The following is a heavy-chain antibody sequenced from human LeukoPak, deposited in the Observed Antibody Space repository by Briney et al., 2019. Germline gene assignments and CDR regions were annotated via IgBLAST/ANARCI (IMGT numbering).Heavy chain of an antibody. CDR1: GGSISSGVYY. CDR3: ARARGLYLPWFDP. J-gene: IGHJ5*02. V-gene: IGHV4-31*03. Sequence: SETLSLTCTVSGGSISSGVYYWSWIRQHPGKGLEWIGYIYYSGSTYYNPSLKSRITISVDTSKNQFSLKLSSVTAADTAVYYCARARGLYLPWFDPWGQGTLVTVSS. CDR2: IYYSGST. D-gene: IGHD3-3*01.